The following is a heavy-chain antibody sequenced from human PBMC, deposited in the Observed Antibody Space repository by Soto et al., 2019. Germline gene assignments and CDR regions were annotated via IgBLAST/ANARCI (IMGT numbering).Heavy chain of an antibody. CDR2: IRSKTNSYAT. CDR1: GFTFSGSA. J-gene: IGHJ5*02. V-gene: IGHV3-73*02. Sequence: EVQLVESGGGLVQPGGSLKLSCAASGFTFSGSAMHWVRQASGKGLEWVGRIRSKTNSYATAYAASVKGRFTISRDDSKDTAYLQMNSLKTEDTAVYYCTRDPRNYYDSIGSANWFDPWGQGTLVTLSS. CDR3: TRDPRNYYDSIGSANWFDP. D-gene: IGHD3-22*01.